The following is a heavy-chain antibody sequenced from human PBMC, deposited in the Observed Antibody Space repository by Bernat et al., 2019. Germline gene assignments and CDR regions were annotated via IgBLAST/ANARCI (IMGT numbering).Heavy chain of an antibody. J-gene: IGHJ4*02. CDR3: AKDSLYYYDSSGYFDY. D-gene: IGHD3-22*01. Sequence: VGVVGSGGGVVQPGGCLRLSCAASGFTFSSYGMHWVRQAPGKGLEWVAVISYDGSNKYYADSVKGRFTISRDNSKNTLYLQMNSLRAEDTAVYYCAKDSLYYYDSSGYFDYWGQGTLVTVSS. CDR1: GFTFSSYG. CDR2: ISYDGSNK. V-gene: IGHV3-30*18.